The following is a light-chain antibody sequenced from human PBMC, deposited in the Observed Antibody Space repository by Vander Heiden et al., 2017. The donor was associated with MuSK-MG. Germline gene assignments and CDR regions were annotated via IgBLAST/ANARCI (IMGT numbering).Light chain of an antibody. CDR3: LQAYNNPPT. CDR1: QDISGH. Sequence: IQMTQSPSSLSASVGDRVTITCRASQDISGHLRWYQQKPGKAPKLLLHAASGLQSGVPSRFIGTGSGTDFTLTITNLQPEDFGTYICLQAYNNPPTFGGGTRVELK. CDR2: AAS. J-gene: IGKJ4*01. V-gene: IGKV1-6*01.